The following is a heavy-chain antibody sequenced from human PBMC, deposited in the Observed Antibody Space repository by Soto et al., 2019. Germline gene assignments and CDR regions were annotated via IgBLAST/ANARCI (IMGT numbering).Heavy chain of an antibody. CDR1: GGTFSSYA. D-gene: IGHD2-15*01. J-gene: IGHJ6*02. CDR2: VIPIFGTA. CDR3: ERAQGCSRSLCIYSYSYYGMDV. Sequence: QVQLVQSGAEVKKPGSSVKVSCKAPGGTFSSYAISWVRQAPGQGLEWIGWVIPIFGTARYAQKLQGRVPTTADESTSTGYKELRSLRSEDTGVYFCERAQGCSRSLCIYSYSYYGMDVWGLGTTVTVSS. V-gene: IGHV1-69*01.